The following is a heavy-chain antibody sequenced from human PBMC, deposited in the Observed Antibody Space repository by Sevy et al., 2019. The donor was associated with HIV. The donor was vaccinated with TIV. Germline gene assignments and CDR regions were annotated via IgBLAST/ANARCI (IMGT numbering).Heavy chain of an antibody. D-gene: IGHD2-15*01. Sequence: ASVKVSCKASGYTFTSYGISWVRQAPGQGLEWMGWISAYNGNTNYAQKLQGRVTMTTDTSTSTAYMELRSLRSDDTAVYYCARDIFGGSGDSFSTQDYWGQGTLVTVSS. CDR3: ARDIFGGSGDSFSTQDY. V-gene: IGHV1-18*01. CDR1: GYTFTSYG. CDR2: ISAYNGNT. J-gene: IGHJ4*02.